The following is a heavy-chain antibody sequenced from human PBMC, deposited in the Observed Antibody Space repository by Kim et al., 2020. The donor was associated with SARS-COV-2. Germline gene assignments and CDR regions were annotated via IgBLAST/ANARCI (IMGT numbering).Heavy chain of an antibody. CDR3: AKAGMVRGVTTRAY. V-gene: IGHV3-23*01. D-gene: IGHD3-10*01. J-gene: IGHJ4*02. Sequence: ADSVKGRFTISRDNSKNTLYLQMNSLRAEDTAVYYCAKAGMVRGVTTRAYWGQGTLVTVSS.